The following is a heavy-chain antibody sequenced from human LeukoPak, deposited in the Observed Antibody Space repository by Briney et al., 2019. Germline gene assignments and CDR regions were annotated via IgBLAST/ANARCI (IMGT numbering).Heavy chain of an antibody. V-gene: IGHV1-3*01. Sequence: ASVKVSCKTSGYTFTSFAMHWVRQAPGQRLEWMGWINPGNGNTKYSQKFQGRVTITRNTSASTAFMELSSLRSEDTAVYYCARDSSSWYPFDYWGQGTLVTVSS. J-gene: IGHJ4*02. CDR3: ARDSSSWYPFDY. CDR1: GYTFTSFA. CDR2: INPGNGNT. D-gene: IGHD6-13*01.